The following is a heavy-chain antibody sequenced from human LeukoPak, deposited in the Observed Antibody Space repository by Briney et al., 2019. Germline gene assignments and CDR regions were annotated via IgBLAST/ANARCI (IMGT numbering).Heavy chain of an antibody. V-gene: IGHV4-34*01. CDR2: INHSGST. CDR3: ARGRNCSSTSCYRHYYYYGMDV. D-gene: IGHD2-2*01. Sequence: SSETLSLTCAVYGGSFSCYYWSWIRQPPGKGLEWIGEINHSGSTNYNPSLKSRVTISVDTSKNQFSLKLSSVTAADTAVYYCARGRNCSSTSCYRHYYYYGMDVWGQGTTVTVSS. J-gene: IGHJ6*02. CDR1: GGSFSCYY.